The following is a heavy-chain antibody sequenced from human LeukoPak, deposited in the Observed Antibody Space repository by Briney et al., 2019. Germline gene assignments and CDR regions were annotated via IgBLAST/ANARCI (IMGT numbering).Heavy chain of an antibody. V-gene: IGHV3-7*01. J-gene: IGHJ4*02. CDR2: IKQDGSKK. D-gene: IGHD6-19*01. CDR3: ANLYRSGWYFDY. Sequence: GGSLRLSCAASGFPFSSYWMTWVRQAPGKGLEWVANIKQDGSKKSYVDSVKGRFTISRDNAKNSLYLQMNSLRAEDTAIYYCANLYRSGWYFDYWGQGTLVTVSS. CDR1: GFPFSSYW.